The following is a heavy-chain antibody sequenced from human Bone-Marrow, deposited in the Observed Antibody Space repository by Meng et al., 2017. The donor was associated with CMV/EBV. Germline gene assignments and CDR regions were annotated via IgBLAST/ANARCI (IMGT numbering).Heavy chain of an antibody. D-gene: IGHD2-2*02. V-gene: IGHV1-18*01. CDR2: MSAYNVNT. CDR1: GYTFTSYG. J-gene: IGHJ6*02. Sequence: ASVKVSCKASGYTFTSYGISWVRQAPGQGLEWMGWMSAYNVNTNYAQKLQGRVTMTTDTSTSTAYLELRSLRSDDTAVYYCARDADCSSTNCYTSFYGMDVWGQGTTVTVSS. CDR3: ARDADCSSTNCYTSFYGMDV.